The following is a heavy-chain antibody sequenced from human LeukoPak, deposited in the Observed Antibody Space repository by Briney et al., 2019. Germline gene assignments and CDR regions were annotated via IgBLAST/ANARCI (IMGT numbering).Heavy chain of an antibody. J-gene: IGHJ6*03. CDR1: GFTFDDYA. CDR2: ISWNSGSI. D-gene: IGHD6-13*01. CDR3: AKGGIAAAGNYYYYYMDV. V-gene: IGHV3-9*01. Sequence: PGRSLRLSCAASGFTFDDYAMHWVRQAPGKGLESVSGISWNSGSIGYAGSVKGRFTISRDNAKNSLYLQMNSLRAEDTALYYCAKGGIAAAGNYYYYYMDVWGKRTTVTVSS.